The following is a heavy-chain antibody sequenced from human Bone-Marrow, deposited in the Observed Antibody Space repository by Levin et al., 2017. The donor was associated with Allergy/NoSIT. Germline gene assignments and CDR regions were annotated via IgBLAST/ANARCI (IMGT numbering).Heavy chain of an antibody. Sequence: GGSLRLSCAASGFTFSDAWMSWVRQAPGKGLEWVGRIKSKTDGGTTDYAAPVKGRFTISRDDSKNTLYLQMDSLKTEDTAVYYCARRSSSWYYYWGQGTLVTVSS. CDR2: IKSKTDGGTT. V-gene: IGHV3-15*01. D-gene: IGHD6-13*01. CDR3: ARRSSSWYYY. CDR1: GFTFSDAW. J-gene: IGHJ4*02.